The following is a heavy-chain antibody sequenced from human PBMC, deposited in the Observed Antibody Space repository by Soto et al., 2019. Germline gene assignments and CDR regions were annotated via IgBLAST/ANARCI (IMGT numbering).Heavy chain of an antibody. CDR1: GYTFSGFY. J-gene: IGHJ4*02. CDR3: ASAAVTGTAGLDF. D-gene: IGHD6-19*01. CDR2: INPNSGGT. Sequence: GASVNVSCKXSGYTFSGFYMHWVRQAPGQGLEWMGWINPNSGGTKSAEKFQGRVTMTRDTSISTAYMELSRLTSDDTAVYYCASAAVTGTAGLDFWGQGTQVTVSS. V-gene: IGHV1-2*02.